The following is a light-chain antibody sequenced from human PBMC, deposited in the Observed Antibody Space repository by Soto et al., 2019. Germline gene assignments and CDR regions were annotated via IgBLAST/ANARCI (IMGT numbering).Light chain of an antibody. J-gene: IGKJ3*01. CDR1: QSLIHSDGNTY. CDR3: MQGRHWPYT. V-gene: IGKV2-30*02. CDR2: HVS. Sequence: DVVVTQSPLSLPVTLGQPASISCRSSQSLIHSDGNTYLHWFQQRPGQSPRRLIHHVSTRDSGVPERFRGSGSGTDFTLEISRVEAEDVGVYYCMQGRHWPYTFGPGTTVDIK.